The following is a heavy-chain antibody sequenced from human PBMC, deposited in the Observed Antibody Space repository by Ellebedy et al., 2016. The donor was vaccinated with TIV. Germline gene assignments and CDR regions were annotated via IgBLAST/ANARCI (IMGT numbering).Heavy chain of an antibody. D-gene: IGHD2-15*01. CDR3: ARGHSHYNWFDP. V-gene: IGHV4-31*03. Sequence: MPSETLSLTCNVSGGSINSVGYYWSWIRQRPGKGLEWIGYIYYSGNTSYKPSLKSRVTISVDTSNNQFSLKLTSVTAADTAVYYCARGHSHYNWFDPWGQGTLVTVSS. J-gene: IGHJ5*02. CDR1: GGSINSVGYY. CDR2: IYYSGNT.